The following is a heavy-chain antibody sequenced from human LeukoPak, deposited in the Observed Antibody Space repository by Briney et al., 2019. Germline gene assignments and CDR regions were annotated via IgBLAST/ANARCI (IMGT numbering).Heavy chain of an antibody. V-gene: IGHV3-21*01. Sequence: GGTLRLSCAASGFTFSSYSMNWVRQAPGKGLEWVSSISSSSSYIYYADSVKGRFTISRDNAKNSLYLQMNSLRAEDTAVYYCARGGAGYYYYYMDVWGKGTTVTVSS. CDR3: ARGGAGYYYYYMDV. D-gene: IGHD5-12*01. J-gene: IGHJ6*03. CDR1: GFTFSSYS. CDR2: ISSSSSYI.